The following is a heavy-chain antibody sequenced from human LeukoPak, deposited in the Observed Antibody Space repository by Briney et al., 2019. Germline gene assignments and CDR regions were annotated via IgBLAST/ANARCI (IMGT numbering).Heavy chain of an antibody. CDR3: VRDQGFHYDS. CDR1: GFTFSGNW. J-gene: IGHJ5*01. V-gene: IGHV3-74*01. D-gene: IGHD2-15*01. CDR2: VTYDGSTT. Sequence: GGSLRLSCAASGFTFSGNWMHWVRQVPGKGLVWVSYVTYDGSTTHYADSVKGRFTISRDNAKNTLYLQMNNLRAEDTAIYHCVRDQGFHYDSWGQGTLVTVSS.